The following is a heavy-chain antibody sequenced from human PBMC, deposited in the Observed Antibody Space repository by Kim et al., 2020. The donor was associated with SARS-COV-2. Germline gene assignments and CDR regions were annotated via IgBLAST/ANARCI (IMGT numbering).Heavy chain of an antibody. D-gene: IGHD3-16*02. CDR3: ARSLGH. Sequence: SETLSLICTVSGDSLSSDYWSWNRQPAGKGLEWIGRIYTSGRTNYNPSLQSRVTMSVDMSKNQFSLKLSSVTAADTAVYYCARSLGHWGRGSLVTVSS. CDR1: GDSLSSDY. J-gene: IGHJ4*02. CDR2: IYTSGRT. V-gene: IGHV4-4*07.